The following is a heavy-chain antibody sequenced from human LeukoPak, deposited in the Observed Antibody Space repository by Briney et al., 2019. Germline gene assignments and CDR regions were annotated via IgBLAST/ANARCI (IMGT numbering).Heavy chain of an antibody. D-gene: IGHD3-22*01. V-gene: IGHV1-46*01. Sequence: ASVNVSCKASGYTFTSYYMHWVRQAPGQGLEWMGIINPSGGSTSYAQKFQGRVTMTRDTSTSTVYMELSSLRSEDTAVYYCARSADTYYYDSSGYQGVFFWGQGTLVTVSS. CDR3: ARSADTYYYDSSGYQGVFF. CDR1: GYTFTSYY. J-gene: IGHJ4*02. CDR2: INPSGGST.